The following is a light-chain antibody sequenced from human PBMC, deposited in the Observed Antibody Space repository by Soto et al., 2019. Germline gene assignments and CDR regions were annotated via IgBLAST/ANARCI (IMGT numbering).Light chain of an antibody. Sequence: DIQMTQSPSSRSAAVGDRVTITCQASQDSSNYLNWYQQKPGKGPKLLIYDVSNLETLVPSRFSGSGSGTDFTFTISSLQPEDIATYYCQQYDNLPFTFGPGTKVDIK. CDR1: QDSSNY. V-gene: IGKV1-33*01. CDR2: DVS. J-gene: IGKJ3*01. CDR3: QQYDNLPFT.